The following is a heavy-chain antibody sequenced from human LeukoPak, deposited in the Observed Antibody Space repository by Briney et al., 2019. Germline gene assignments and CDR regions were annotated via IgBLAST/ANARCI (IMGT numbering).Heavy chain of an antibody. CDR2: TSHSGIS. CDR1: GDSIRSSSF. D-gene: IGHD1-26*01. V-gene: IGHV4-39*01. Sequence: KASETLSLTCSVSGDSIRSSSFWGWIRQPPGMGLEWIASTSHSGISYYNPFLRSRVGVSADTSKNQLSLRLISVTAADTATYYCARRGGHTWDVGNRFDPWGQGILVIVSS. CDR3: ARRGGHTWDVGNRFDP. J-gene: IGHJ5*02.